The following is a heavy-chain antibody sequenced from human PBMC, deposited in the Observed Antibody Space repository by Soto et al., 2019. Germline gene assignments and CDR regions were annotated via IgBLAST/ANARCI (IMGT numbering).Heavy chain of an antibody. D-gene: IGHD6-13*01. J-gene: IGHJ4*02. V-gene: IGHV4-34*01. Sequence: SETLSLTCAVYGGSFSGYYWSWIRQPPGKGLEWIGEINHSGSTNYNPSLKSRVTISVDTSKNQFSLKLSSVTAADTAVYYCARGPYSDSSSWYDHGGFDYWGQGTLVTVSS. CDR3: ARGPYSDSSSWYDHGGFDY. CDR2: INHSGST. CDR1: GGSFSGYY.